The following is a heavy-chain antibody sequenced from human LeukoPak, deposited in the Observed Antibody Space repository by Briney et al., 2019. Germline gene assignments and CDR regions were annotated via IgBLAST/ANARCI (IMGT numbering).Heavy chain of an antibody. J-gene: IGHJ4*02. CDR2: ISGSGGST. CDR3: AKDHRFWSGYLFDY. Sequence: HPGGSLRLSCAASGFTFSSYAMSWVRQAPGKGLEWVSAISGSGGSTYYADSVKGRFTISRDNSKNTLYLQMNSLRAEDTAVYYCAKDHRFWSGYLFDYWGQGTLVTVSS. CDR1: GFTFSSYA. D-gene: IGHD3-3*01. V-gene: IGHV3-23*01.